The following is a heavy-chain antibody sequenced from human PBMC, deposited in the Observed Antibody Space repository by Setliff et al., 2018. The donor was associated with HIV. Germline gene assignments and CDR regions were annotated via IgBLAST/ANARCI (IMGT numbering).Heavy chain of an antibody. J-gene: IGHJ4*02. D-gene: IGHD3-10*01. CDR1: GGSISSYY. V-gene: IGHV4-59*01. CDR2: VYHSGGT. CDR3: AGGLHYGLGKFGY. Sequence: SETLSLTCTVSGGSISSYYWSWIRQSPGKGLEWIGNVYHSGGTDYNPSLRSRVTISVDTSKNQFSLKLSSVTAADTAVYYCAGGLHYGLGKFGYWGQGTLVTVSS.